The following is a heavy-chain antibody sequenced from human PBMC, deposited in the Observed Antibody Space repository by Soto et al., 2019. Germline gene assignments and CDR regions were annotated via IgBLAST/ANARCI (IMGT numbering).Heavy chain of an antibody. CDR2: INPNGGVT. Sequence: QVQLVQSGAEVRKPGASVTVSCRSSGDSFNDYYIHWVRQAPGQGIEWMGWINPNGGVTKYAQKFQGWVSMSRDSYIRIVYMRLSSLRSDDTTVYYRARKSGRATATLDYYYFYIDVWGTGTTVTVSS. CDR3: ARKSGRATATLDYYYFYIDV. J-gene: IGHJ6*03. V-gene: IGHV1-2*04. D-gene: IGHD1-26*01. CDR1: GDSFNDYY.